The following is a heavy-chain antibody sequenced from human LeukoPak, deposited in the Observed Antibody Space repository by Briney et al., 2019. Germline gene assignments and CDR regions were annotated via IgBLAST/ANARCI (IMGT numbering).Heavy chain of an antibody. CDR2: INHSGST. CDR3: ARAFFGAAAGTLFDY. J-gene: IGHJ4*02. CDR1: GGSFSGYY. D-gene: IGHD6-13*01. V-gene: IGHV4-34*01. Sequence: SETLSLTCAVYGGSFSGYYWSWIRQPPGKGLEWIGEINHSGSTNYNPSLKSRFTISVDTSKNQFSLKLSSVTAADTAVYYCARAFFGAAAGTLFDYWGQGTLVTVSS.